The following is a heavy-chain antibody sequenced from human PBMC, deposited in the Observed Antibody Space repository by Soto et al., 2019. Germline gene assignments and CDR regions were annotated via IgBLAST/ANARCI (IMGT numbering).Heavy chain of an antibody. V-gene: IGHV3-7*04. CDR2: IKQDGSEI. J-gene: IGHJ4*02. D-gene: IGHD3-10*01. Sequence: GGSLRLSCVASGFTFSDYWMNWVRQFPGKGLEWVSNIKQDGSEINYVDSVKGRFTVSRDNAKKSLYLEMNSLRAEDTAVYYCARSSGWTGDYWGQGILVTVSS. CDR3: ARSSGWTGDY. CDR1: GFTFSDYW.